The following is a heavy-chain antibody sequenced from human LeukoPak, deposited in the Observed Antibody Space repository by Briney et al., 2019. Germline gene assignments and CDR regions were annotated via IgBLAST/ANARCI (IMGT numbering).Heavy chain of an antibody. V-gene: IGHV3-33*01. Sequence: GTSLRLSCAASGFTFSNYGMHWVRQAPGKGLEWVAVIWYDGTNKYYADSVKGRFTISRDNSKNILYLQMDSLRDEDTAVYYSARERTIWAGFPLDFWGQGSLVTVTS. CDR2: IWYDGTNK. J-gene: IGHJ4*02. CDR3: ARERTIWAGFPLDF. D-gene: IGHD3/OR15-3a*01. CDR1: GFTFSNYG.